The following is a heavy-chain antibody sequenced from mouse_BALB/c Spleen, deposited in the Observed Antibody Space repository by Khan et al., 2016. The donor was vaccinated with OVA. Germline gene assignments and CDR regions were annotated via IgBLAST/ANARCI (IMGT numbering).Heavy chain of an antibody. D-gene: IGHD1-2*01. V-gene: IGHV3-2*02. J-gene: IGHJ2*01. CDR1: GYSITSGYG. Sequence: EVQLQQSGPGLVKPSQSLSLTCTVTGYSITSGYGWNWIRQFPGNKLEWMGYISYSGSTNYNPSLKSRISITRDTSKNQFFLQLNSVATEDTATYYCARTARIKYWGQGTTLTVSS. CDR3: ARTARIKY. CDR2: ISYSGST.